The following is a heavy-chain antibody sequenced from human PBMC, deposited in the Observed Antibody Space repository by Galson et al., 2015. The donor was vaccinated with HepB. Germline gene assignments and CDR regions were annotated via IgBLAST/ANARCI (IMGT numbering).Heavy chain of an antibody. D-gene: IGHD6-19*01. J-gene: IGHJ3*02. V-gene: IGHV3-23*01. CDR1: GFTFNSYA. CDR2: ISGSGGST. Sequence: SLRLSCAASGFTFNSYAMSWVRQAPGKGLEWVSGISGSGGSTYHADSVKGRFTISRDNSKNTVHLQVNSLRAEDTAVYYCARDVLTVGGGVFDIWGQGTMVTVSS. CDR3: ARDVLTVGGGVFDI.